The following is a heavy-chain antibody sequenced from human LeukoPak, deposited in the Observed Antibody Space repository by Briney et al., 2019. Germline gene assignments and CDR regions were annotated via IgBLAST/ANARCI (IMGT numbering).Heavy chain of an antibody. J-gene: IGHJ5*02. Sequence: ASVKVSCKASGYTFTGYYMHWVRQAPGQGLEWMGIINPSGGSTSYAQKFQGRVTMTRDMSTSTVYMELSSLRSEDTAVYYCARGRYSSSSSYTFWFDPWGQGTLVTVSS. CDR1: GYTFTGYY. CDR2: INPSGGST. V-gene: IGHV1-46*01. CDR3: ARGRYSSSSSYTFWFDP. D-gene: IGHD6-6*01.